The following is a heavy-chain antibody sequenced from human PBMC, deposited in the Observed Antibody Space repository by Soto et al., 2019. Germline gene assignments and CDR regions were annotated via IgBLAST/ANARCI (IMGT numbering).Heavy chain of an antibody. V-gene: IGHV3-23*01. CDR1: GFTFRIYA. J-gene: IGHJ6*02. CDR2: ISDSADSA. CDR3: ARASYYDFWSGYYTGDYYYYGMDV. Sequence: GGSLRLSCAASGFTFRIYAMSWVRQVPGKGLEWVSTISDSADSAYYADSVKGRFTISRDNSKNTLYLQMNSLRSEDTAVYYCARASYYDFWSGYYTGDYYYYGMDVWGQGTTVTVS. D-gene: IGHD3-3*01.